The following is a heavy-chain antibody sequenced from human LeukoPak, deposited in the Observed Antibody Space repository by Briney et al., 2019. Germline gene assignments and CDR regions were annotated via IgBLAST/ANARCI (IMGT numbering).Heavy chain of an antibody. CDR3: ARDRSMVRGVIIMGY. J-gene: IGHJ4*02. Sequence: ASEKVSCKASGYTFTSYGISWVRQAPGQGLEWMGWISAYNGNTNYAQKLQGRVTMTTDTSTSTAYMELRSLRSDDTAVYYCARDRSMVRGVIIMGYWGQGTLVTVSS. CDR1: GYTFTSYG. D-gene: IGHD3-10*01. CDR2: ISAYNGNT. V-gene: IGHV1-18*01.